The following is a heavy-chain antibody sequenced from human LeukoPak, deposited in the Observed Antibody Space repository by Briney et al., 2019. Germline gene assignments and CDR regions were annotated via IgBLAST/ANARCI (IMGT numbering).Heavy chain of an antibody. CDR2: IYYSGST. Sequence: PSETLSLTCTVSGGSISSGGYYWSWLRQHPGKGLEWIGYIYYSGSTYYNPSLKSRVTISVDTSKNQFSLKLNSVIAADTAVYYCARDRPGSYWYLDLWGRGTLVTVSS. CDR1: GGSISSGGYY. CDR3: ARDRPGSYWYLDL. V-gene: IGHV4-31*03. D-gene: IGHD3-10*01. J-gene: IGHJ2*01.